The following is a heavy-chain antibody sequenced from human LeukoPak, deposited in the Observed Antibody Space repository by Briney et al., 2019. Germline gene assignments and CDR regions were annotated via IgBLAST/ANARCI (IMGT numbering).Heavy chain of an antibody. CDR1: GFTFSSYS. J-gene: IGHJ4*02. CDR2: ISNSGEII. V-gene: IGHV3-48*01. D-gene: IGHD7-27*01. Sequence: PGGSLRLSCVGSGFTFSSYSMSWVRQAPGKGLEWVSYISNSGEIIYYADSVRGRFTISRDNAKNSLYLQMSSLRAEDTAVYYCATKNPGDNWGQGTLVTVSS. CDR3: ATKNPGDN.